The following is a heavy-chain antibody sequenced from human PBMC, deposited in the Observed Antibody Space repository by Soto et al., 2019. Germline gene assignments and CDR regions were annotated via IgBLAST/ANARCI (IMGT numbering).Heavy chain of an antibody. CDR2: ISSSSSTI. D-gene: IGHD4-17*01. CDR3: ARDIWTYGDDYGEYFQH. CDR1: GFTFSSYS. J-gene: IGHJ1*01. V-gene: IGHV3-48*02. Sequence: GGSLRLSCAASGFTFSSYSMNWVRQAPGKGLEWVSYISSSSSTIYYADSVKGRFTISRDNAKNSLYLQMNSLRDEDTAVYYCARDIWTYGDDYGEYFQHWGQGTLVTVSS.